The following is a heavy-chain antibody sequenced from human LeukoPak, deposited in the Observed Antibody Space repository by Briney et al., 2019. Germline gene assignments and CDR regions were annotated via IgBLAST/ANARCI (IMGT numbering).Heavy chain of an antibody. D-gene: IGHD6-13*01. CDR1: GFTFDSYW. Sequence: GGSLRLSCATSGFTFDSYWMSWVRQAPGKGLEWVANIKEDGSEKYYVDSVKGRFTISRDNAKNSVYLQMNSLRAEDTAVYYCAREIGSAARGRWGQGTLVTVSS. CDR3: AREIGSAARGR. J-gene: IGHJ4*02. V-gene: IGHV3-7*05. CDR2: IKEDGSEK.